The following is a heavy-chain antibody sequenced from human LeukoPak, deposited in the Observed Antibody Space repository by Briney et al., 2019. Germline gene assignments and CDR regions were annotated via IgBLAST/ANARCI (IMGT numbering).Heavy chain of an antibody. Sequence: GASVKVSCKASGGTFSSYAISWVRQAPGQGLEWMGRIIPILGIANYAQKFQGRVTITADKSTSTAYMELSSLRSEDTAVYYRARKAYSSGWYPPGYYYYGRDVWGQGTTVTVSS. J-gene: IGHJ6*02. D-gene: IGHD6-19*01. CDR1: GGTFSSYA. CDR3: ARKAYSSGWYPPGYYYYGRDV. V-gene: IGHV1-69*04. CDR2: IIPILGIA.